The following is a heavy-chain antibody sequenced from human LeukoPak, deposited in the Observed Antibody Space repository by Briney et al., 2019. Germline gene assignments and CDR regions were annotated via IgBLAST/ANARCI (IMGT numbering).Heavy chain of an antibody. CDR1: GFTFSIYW. Sequence: PGGSLRLSCAASGFTFSIYWMSWVRQAPGKGLEWVANINQDGSQKYYVDSVKGRFTISRDNAKNSFLLQMSSLSAEDTSVYYCVEGDLVTRDSFDLWGGETM. J-gene: IGHJ3*01. CDR3: VEGDLVTRDSFDL. CDR2: INQDGSQK. V-gene: IGHV3-7*01. D-gene: IGHD2-21*02.